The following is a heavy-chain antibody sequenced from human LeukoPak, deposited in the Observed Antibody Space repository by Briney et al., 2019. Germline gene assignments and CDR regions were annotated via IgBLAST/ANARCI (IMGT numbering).Heavy chain of an antibody. Sequence: ASVKVSCKASGYTFTGYYMHWVRQAPGQGLEWMGWINPNSGGTNYAQKFQGWVTMTRDTSISTAYMELSRLRSDDTAVYYCARAGSSGWYVYYGMDVWGQGTTVTVSS. CDR2: INPNSGGT. D-gene: IGHD6-19*01. CDR3: ARAGSSGWYVYYGMDV. CDR1: GYTFTGYY. V-gene: IGHV1-2*04. J-gene: IGHJ6*02.